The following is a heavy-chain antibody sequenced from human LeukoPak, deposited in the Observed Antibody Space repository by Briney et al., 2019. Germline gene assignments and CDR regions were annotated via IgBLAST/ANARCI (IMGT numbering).Heavy chain of an antibody. V-gene: IGHV3-23*01. D-gene: IGHD3-22*01. J-gene: IGHJ3*01. CDR3: AKGGYYDSSGYLY. CDR1: GFTFSSYA. CDR2: ISGSGGST. Sequence: PGGSLRLSCAASGFTFSSYAMSWVRQAPGKGLEWVSAISGSGGSTYYADSVKGRFTISRDNSKNTLYLEMNSLRAEDTAVYYCAKGGYYDSSGYLYWGQGTMVTVSS.